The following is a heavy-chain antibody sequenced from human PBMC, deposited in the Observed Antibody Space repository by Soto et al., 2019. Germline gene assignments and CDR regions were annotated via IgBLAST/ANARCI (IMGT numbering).Heavy chain of an antibody. V-gene: IGHV1-46*01. J-gene: IGHJ4*02. D-gene: IGHD3-22*01. CDR3: ARDKDYQDYYDSSGPDRAFDF. Sequence: QVQLVQSGAEVKKPGASVKVSCKASGYTFTSYYMHWVRQAPGQGLEWMGIINPSGGSTSYAQKFQGRVTMTRDTSTSTVYMELSSLRSEDTAVYYCARDKDYQDYYDSSGPDRAFDFWGPGTLVTVSS. CDR2: INPSGGST. CDR1: GYTFTSYY.